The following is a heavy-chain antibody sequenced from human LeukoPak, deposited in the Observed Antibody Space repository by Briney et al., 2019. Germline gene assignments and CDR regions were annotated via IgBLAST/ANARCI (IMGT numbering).Heavy chain of an antibody. Sequence: PSETLSLTCTVSGGSISSGDYYWSWIRQPPGKGLEWIGYIYYSGSTYYNPSLKSRVTISVDTSKNQFPLKLSSVTAADTAVYYCARDHSDFWSGYYTDHRAFDIWGQGTMVTVSS. D-gene: IGHD3-3*01. CDR3: ARDHSDFWSGYYTDHRAFDI. CDR2: IYYSGST. V-gene: IGHV4-30-4*08. CDR1: GGSISSGDYY. J-gene: IGHJ3*02.